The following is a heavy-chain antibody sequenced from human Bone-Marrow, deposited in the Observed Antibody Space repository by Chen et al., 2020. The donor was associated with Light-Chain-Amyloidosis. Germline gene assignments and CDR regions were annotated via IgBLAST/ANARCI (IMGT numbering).Heavy chain of an antibody. J-gene: IGHJ3*02. D-gene: IGHD3-9*01. V-gene: IGHV3-23*01. Sequence: WVRQAPRKGLEWVSTISGSGGSRYYGDSVKGRLTISRDNSKNALFLQMNSLRAEDTAVYYCAKDISYDDILPGYPADAFDIWGQGTMVTVSS. CDR2: ISGSGGSR. CDR3: AKDISYDDILPGYPADAFDI.